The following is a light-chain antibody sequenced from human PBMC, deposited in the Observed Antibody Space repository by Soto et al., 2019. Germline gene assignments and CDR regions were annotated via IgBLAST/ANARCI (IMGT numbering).Light chain of an antibody. CDR3: QQRSNWPKT. CDR1: QSVSSS. CDR2: DAS. J-gene: IGKJ1*01. Sequence: ELVLTQSPATLSLSPGDRSTLSCRACQSVSSSLAWYQQKPGQAPRLLIYDASNRATGIPARFSGSGSGTDFTLTISSLEPEDVAVYYCQQRSNWPKTFGQGTKVDIK. V-gene: IGKV3-11*01.